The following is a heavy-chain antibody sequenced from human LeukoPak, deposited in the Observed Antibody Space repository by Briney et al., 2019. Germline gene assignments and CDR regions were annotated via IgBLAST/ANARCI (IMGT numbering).Heavy chain of an antibody. J-gene: IGHJ3*02. CDR3: ARAGGYSSSFDAFDI. Sequence: ASVKVSCKASGYTFTTYYMHWVRQAPGQGLEWMGIINPSGGATTYAQKFQGRVTMTRDTSTSTFYMELSSLRSEDTAVYFCARAGGYSSSFDAFDIWGQGTMVTVSS. CDR1: GYTFTTYY. CDR2: INPSGGAT. V-gene: IGHV1-46*01. D-gene: IGHD6-13*01.